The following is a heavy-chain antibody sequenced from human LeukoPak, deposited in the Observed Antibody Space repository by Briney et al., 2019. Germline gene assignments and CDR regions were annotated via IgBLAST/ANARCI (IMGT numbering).Heavy chain of an antibody. CDR2: IKPDGSEK. CDR1: GFTFSSYW. V-gene: IGHV3-7*03. Sequence: GGSLRLSCAASGFTFSSYWMNWVRQAPGKGLEWVGNIKPDGSEKNYVDSVKGRFTISRGNTKNSLYLEMNSLRAEDTAVYYCARDQGGYSGYDSYYFDYWGQGTLVTVSS. CDR3: ARDQGGYSGYDSYYFDY. J-gene: IGHJ4*02. D-gene: IGHD5-12*01.